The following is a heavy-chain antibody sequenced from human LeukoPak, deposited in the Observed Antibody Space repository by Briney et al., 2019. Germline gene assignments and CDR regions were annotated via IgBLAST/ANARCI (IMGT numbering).Heavy chain of an antibody. J-gene: IGHJ5*02. CDR3: ARDDVYCSSTSCYNNWFDP. V-gene: IGHV4-4*07. D-gene: IGHD2-2*02. Sequence: SETLSLTCTVSGGSISSYYWSWIRQPAGKGLDSLWRIYTSGSTNYNPSLKSRVTMSVDTSKNQFSLKLSSVTAADTAVYYCARDDVYCSSTSCYNNWFDPWGQGTLVTVSS. CDR2: IYTSGST. CDR1: GGSISSYY.